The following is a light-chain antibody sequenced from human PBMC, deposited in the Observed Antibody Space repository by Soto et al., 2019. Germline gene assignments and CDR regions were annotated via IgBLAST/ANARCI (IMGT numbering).Light chain of an antibody. CDR3: GTWDSNLRAVV. V-gene: IGLV3-21*02. J-gene: IGLJ2*01. Sequence: SYELTQPPSVSVAPGQTARITCGGNNIGSKSVHWCQLKAGQAPVLVVYDDSDRPSGIPERSSGSNSGNTATLTISRVEAGDEADYYCGTWDSNLRAVVFGAGTKVTVL. CDR2: DDS. CDR1: NIGSKS.